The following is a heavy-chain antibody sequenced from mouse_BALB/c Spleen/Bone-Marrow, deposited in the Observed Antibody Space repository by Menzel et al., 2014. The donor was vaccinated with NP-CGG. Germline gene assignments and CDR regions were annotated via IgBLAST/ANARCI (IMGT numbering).Heavy chain of an antibody. CDR3: AKNYYYGYVAY. CDR2: INPDSSTI. J-gene: IGHJ3*01. D-gene: IGHD1-2*01. V-gene: IGHV4-1*02. Sequence: EVKPVESGGGLVQPGGSLKLSCAASGFDFSRYWMTWVRQAPGKGLEWIGEINPDSSTINYTPSLKDKLIISRDNAKNTLYPQMSKVRSEDTALYYCAKNYYYGYVAYWGQGTLVTVSA. CDR1: GFDFSRYW.